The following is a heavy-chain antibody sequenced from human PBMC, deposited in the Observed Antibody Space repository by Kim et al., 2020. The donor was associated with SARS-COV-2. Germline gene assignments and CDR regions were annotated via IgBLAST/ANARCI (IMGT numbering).Heavy chain of an antibody. Sequence: NSTPSTKSRVTKPVATSKNQFSLQLSSVTAADTAVYYCARSPYWYFDLWGRGTLVTVSS. V-gene: IGHV4-59*01. CDR3: ARSPYWYFDL. J-gene: IGHJ2*01.